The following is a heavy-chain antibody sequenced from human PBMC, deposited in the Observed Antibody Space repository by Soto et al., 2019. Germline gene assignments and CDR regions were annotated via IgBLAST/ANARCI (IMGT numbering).Heavy chain of an antibody. CDR1: GGSISSGDYY. V-gene: IGHV4-30-4*01. CDR2: IYYSGST. CDR3: AKDIYYFDY. J-gene: IGHJ4*02. Sequence: PSETLSLTCTVSGGSISSGDYYWSWIRQPPGKGLEWIGYIYYSGSTYYNPSLMSRVTISVDKSKNQFSLKLSSLTAADTAVYYCAKDIYYFDYWGQGTLVTVSS. D-gene: IGHD2-21*01.